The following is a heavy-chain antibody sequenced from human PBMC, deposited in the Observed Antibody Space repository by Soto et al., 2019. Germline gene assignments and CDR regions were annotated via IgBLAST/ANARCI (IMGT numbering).Heavy chain of an antibody. CDR1: GFTFTKYS. J-gene: IGHJ4*02. CDR2: ISYSGETK. Sequence: PGGSLRLSCVTSGFTFTKYSMNWVRQAPGKGLEWVSYISYSGETKYYADSLKGRYAISGDDAKNSVYLQMNSLRDEDTAFYYCVRGVVVVVGSTAENFDHWGQGTLVTVSS. D-gene: IGHD2-15*01. CDR3: VRGVVVVVGSTAENFDH. V-gene: IGHV3-48*02.